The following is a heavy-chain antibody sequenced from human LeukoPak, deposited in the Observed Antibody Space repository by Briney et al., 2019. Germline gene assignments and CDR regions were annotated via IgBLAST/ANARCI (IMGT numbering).Heavy chain of an antibody. Sequence: SGTLTLTCAVSGGSFSSYYWRWPRQPPGKGLERIGYIYYSGCTNYNPSLKSRVTISVDRSKNQFSLKLSSVTPADTAVYYCSSQLYSSSWYRMYCRGHGVLVSFSS. V-gene: IGHV4-59*08. CDR2: IYYSGCT. CDR3: SSQLYSSSWYRMYC. J-gene: IGHJ4*01. D-gene: IGHD6-13*01. CDR1: GGSFSSYY.